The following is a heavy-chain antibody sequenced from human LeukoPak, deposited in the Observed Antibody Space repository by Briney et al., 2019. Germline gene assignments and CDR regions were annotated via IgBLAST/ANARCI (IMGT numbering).Heavy chain of an antibody. CDR1: GFTFSDYY. D-gene: IGHD3-16*01. J-gene: IGHJ6*02. Sequence: GGSLRLSCAASGFTFSDYYMSWIRQAPGKGLEGVASINHNGNVNYYVDSVKGRFTISRDNAKNSLYLQMSNLRAEDTAVYFCARGGGLDVWGQGATVTVSS. V-gene: IGHV3-7*03. CDR2: INHNGNVN. CDR3: ARGGGLDV.